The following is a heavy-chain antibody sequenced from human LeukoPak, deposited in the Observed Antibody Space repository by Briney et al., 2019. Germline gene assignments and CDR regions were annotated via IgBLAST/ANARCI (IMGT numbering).Heavy chain of an antibody. CDR3: ARIESYGSGYYHYYYMDV. D-gene: IGHD3-10*01. J-gene: IGHJ6*03. V-gene: IGHV3-11*04. Sequence: GGSLRLSCVASGFTFSETYMAWVRQAPGKGLEWVSYISSGGSTIYYADSVKGRFTISRDNGKNSLYLQLNSLRADDTAVYYCARIESYGSGYYHYYYMDVWGEGTTVTVSS. CDR1: GFTFSETY. CDR2: ISSGGSTI.